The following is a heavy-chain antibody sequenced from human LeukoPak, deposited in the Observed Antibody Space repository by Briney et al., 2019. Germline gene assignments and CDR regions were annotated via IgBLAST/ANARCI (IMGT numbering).Heavy chain of an antibody. V-gene: IGHV4-59*08. D-gene: IGHD4-11*01. Sequence: PSETLSLTCTVSGGSISSYYWSWIRQPPGKGLEWIGYIYYSGSTNYNPSLKSRVTISVDTSKNQFSLKLSSVTAADTAVYYCARIDYIHGMHVWGQGPTVSVFS. CDR2: IYYSGST. CDR1: GGSISSYY. J-gene: IGHJ6*02. CDR3: ARIDYIHGMHV.